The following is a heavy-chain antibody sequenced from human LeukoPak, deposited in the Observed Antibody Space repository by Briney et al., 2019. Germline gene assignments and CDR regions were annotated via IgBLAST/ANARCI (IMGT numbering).Heavy chain of an antibody. CDR2: ISGSGGST. J-gene: IGHJ4*02. Sequence: GGSLRLSCAASGFTFSSYAMSWVRQAPGKGLEWGSAISGSGGSTYYADSVKGRFTISRDNSKNTLYLQMNSLRAEDTAVYYCAKDLSGYSSSSACSYWGQGTLVTVSS. CDR3: AKDLSGYSSSSACSY. V-gene: IGHV3-23*01. D-gene: IGHD6-6*01. CDR1: GFTFSSYA.